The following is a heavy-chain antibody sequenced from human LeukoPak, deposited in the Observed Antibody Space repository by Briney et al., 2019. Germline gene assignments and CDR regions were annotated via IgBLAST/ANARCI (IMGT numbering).Heavy chain of an antibody. Sequence: ASVTVSCKASGYTFTAYYIHWVRQAPGQGLEWMGWINPNSGETNYAQKFQGRVTMTRDTSISTAYMELSRLRSDDTAVYYCARDGNIVVVPAAMVVGVWFDPWGQGTLVTVSS. D-gene: IGHD2-2*01. CDR3: ARDGNIVVVPAAMVVGVWFDP. CDR2: INPNSGET. V-gene: IGHV1-2*02. CDR1: GYTFTAYY. J-gene: IGHJ5*02.